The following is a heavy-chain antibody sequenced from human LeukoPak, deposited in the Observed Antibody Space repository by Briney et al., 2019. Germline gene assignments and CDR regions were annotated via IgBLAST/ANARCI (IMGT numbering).Heavy chain of an antibody. J-gene: IGHJ2*01. D-gene: IGHD3-22*01. Sequence: PGGSLRLSCAASGFTVSRNYMSWVRQAPGKGLEWVSIIYSGGSTYYADSVTGRFTISRDNSKNTLYLQMNSLRAEDTAVYYCARDSWIGVGGTGYFDLWGRGTLVTVSS. CDR2: IYSGGST. CDR1: GFTVSRNY. CDR3: ARDSWIGVGGTGYFDL. V-gene: IGHV3-53*01.